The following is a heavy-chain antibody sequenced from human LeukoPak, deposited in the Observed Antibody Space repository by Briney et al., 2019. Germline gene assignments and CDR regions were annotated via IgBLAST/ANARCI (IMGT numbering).Heavy chain of an antibody. D-gene: IGHD2-15*01. Sequence: GGSLRLSCAASGFTFSSFWMSWVRQAPGKGLEWVSAISNNGGYTYYADSVQGRFTISRDNSKSTLCLQMNSLRAEDTAVYYCAKQLGYCSDGSCYFPYWGQGTLVTVSS. CDR1: GFTFSSFW. CDR3: AKQLGYCSDGSCYFPY. CDR2: ISNNGGYT. V-gene: IGHV3-23*01. J-gene: IGHJ4*02.